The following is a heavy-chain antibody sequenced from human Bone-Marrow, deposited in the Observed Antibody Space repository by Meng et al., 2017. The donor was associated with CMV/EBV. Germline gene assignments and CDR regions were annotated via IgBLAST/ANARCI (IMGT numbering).Heavy chain of an antibody. CDR3: ARGSWIQGWGYFDY. D-gene: IGHD5-18*01. Sequence: SETPSLTCSFSGGSISSYYWSWIRQPPGKGLEWIGYIYYSGSTNYNPSLKSRVTISVDTSKNQFSLKLSSVTAADTAVYYCARGSWIQGWGYFDYWGQGTLVTVSS. J-gene: IGHJ4*02. CDR1: GGSISSYY. CDR2: IYYSGST. V-gene: IGHV4-59*01.